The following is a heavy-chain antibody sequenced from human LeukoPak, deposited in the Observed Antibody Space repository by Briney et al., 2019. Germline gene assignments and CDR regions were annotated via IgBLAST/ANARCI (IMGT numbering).Heavy chain of an antibody. V-gene: IGHV1-69*13. CDR3: AKPSIAARHYYYGMDV. CDR1: GGTFSSYA. CDR2: IIPIFGTA. J-gene: IGHJ6*02. Sequence: ASVKVSCKASGGTFSSYAISWVRQAPGQGLEWMRGIIPIFGTANYAQKFQGRVTITADESTSTAYMELSSLRSEDTAVYYCAKPSIAARHYYYGMDVWGQGTTVTVSS. D-gene: IGHD6-6*01.